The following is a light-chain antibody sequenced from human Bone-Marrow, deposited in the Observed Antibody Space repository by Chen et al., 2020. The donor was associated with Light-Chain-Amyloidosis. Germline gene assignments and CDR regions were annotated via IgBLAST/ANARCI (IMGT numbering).Light chain of an antibody. V-gene: IGLV6-57*03. J-gene: IGLJ3*02. CDR1: SGSIASNY. CDR2: EDN. Sequence: NFMLTQPHSVSESTGKTVTISCTRSSGSIASNYVQWYQQRPGSAPTTVIYEDNQRPSGVPDRFSGSIDSSSNSASLPISGLKTEDEADYYCQSYDSSTWVFGGGTKLTVL. CDR3: QSYDSSTWV.